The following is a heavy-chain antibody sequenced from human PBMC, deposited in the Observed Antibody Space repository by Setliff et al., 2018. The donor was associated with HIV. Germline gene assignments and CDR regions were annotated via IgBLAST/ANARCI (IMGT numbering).Heavy chain of an antibody. Sequence: ASVKVSCKTSGYTFSSYGISWVRQAPGQGLEWMGWISAFSGNTKYAQKLQGRVTMTTDTSTTTAYMELRSLTSDDTAVYYCARDSTQHSGSYSGYWGQGTLVTVPQ. CDR3: ARDSTQHSGSYSGY. J-gene: IGHJ4*02. D-gene: IGHD1-26*01. CDR2: ISAFSGNT. V-gene: IGHV1-18*01. CDR1: GYTFSSYG.